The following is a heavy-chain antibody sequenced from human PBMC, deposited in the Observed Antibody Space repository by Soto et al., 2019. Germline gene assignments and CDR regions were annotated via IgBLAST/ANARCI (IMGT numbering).Heavy chain of an antibody. V-gene: IGHV4-39*01. CDR1: GGSISSSSYY. Sequence: SETLSLTCTVSGGSISSSSYYWGWIRQPPGKGLEWFGIFYYSGSTYYNPSFKSRVTISVDTSKIQFSLKLSSVTAADTAVYYCARHGKDDILTGYLRNPYFDYWGQGTLVTVSS. CDR3: ARHGKDDILTGYLRNPYFDY. D-gene: IGHD3-9*01. J-gene: IGHJ4*02. CDR2: FYYSGST.